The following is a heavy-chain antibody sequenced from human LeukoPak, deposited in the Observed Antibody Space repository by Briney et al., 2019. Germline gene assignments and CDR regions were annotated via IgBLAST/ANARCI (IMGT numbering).Heavy chain of an antibody. V-gene: IGHV3-30-3*01. J-gene: IGHJ6*02. CDR3: ARDMNVYLVIPRDGMDV. CDR2: ISYDGSNK. Sequence: PGGSLRLSCAASGFTFSSYAMHWVRQAPGKGLEWVAVISYDGSNKCYADSVKGRFTISRDNSKNTLYLQMNSLRAEDTAVYYCARDMNVYLVIPRDGMDVWGQGTTVTVSS. CDR1: GFTFSSYA. D-gene: IGHD2/OR15-2a*01.